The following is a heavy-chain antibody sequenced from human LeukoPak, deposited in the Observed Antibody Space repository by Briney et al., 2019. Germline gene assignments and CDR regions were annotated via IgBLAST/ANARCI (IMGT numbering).Heavy chain of an antibody. V-gene: IGHV1-69*06. CDR2: IFTIFGTA. J-gene: IGHJ4*02. CDR1: GGTFSSYA. Sequence: ASVKLSCKASGGTFSSYAISWVRQAPGQGLEWMGRIFTIFGTANYAQKFQGRVTITADKSTSIGYMELSSLRSEDTAVYYCAFTEPPITGIPRYYFDYWGQGTLVTAPS. D-gene: IGHD1-20*01. CDR3: AFTEPPITGIPRYYFDY.